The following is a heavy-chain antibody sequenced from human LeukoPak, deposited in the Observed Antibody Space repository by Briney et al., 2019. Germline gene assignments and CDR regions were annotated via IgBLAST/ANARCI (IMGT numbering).Heavy chain of an antibody. D-gene: IGHD1-7*01. V-gene: IGHV4-38-2*01. J-gene: IGHJ4*01. CDR2: IYHSGST. Sequence: SETLSLTCAVSGYSISSGYYWGWSRQPPGKGLGWIGSIYHSGSTYYNPSLTSRVTVSADTSKNQFSLNLSSVTAADTAVYYCTREVGGTTVHYWGHGILVTVSS. CDR3: TREVGGTTVHY. CDR1: GYSISSGYY.